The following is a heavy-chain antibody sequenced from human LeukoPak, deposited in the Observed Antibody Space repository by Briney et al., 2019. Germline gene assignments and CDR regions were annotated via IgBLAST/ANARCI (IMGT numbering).Heavy chain of an antibody. V-gene: IGHV3-66*01. CDR3: ARDRDCSGGSCYGY. J-gene: IGHJ4*02. CDR1: GFTVSSNY. D-gene: IGHD2-15*01. Sequence: GGSLRLSCAASGFTVSSNYMSWVRQAPGKGLEWVSVIYSGGSTYYADSVKGRFTISRDNSKNTLYLQMNSLRAEDTAVYYWARDRDCSGGSCYGYWGQGTLVTVSS. CDR2: IYSGGST.